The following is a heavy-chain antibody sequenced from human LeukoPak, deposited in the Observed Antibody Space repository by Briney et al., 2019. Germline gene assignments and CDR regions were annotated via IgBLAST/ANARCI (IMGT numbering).Heavy chain of an antibody. Sequence: GGSLRLSCAASGFAFSTYWMDWVRQAPGKGLEWVSYISSNGSTIYYADSVKGRFTISRDNAKNSLYLQMNSLRAEDTAVYYCAREYYYDSSGYYLGYGMDVWGQGTTVTVSS. CDR1: GFAFSTYW. J-gene: IGHJ6*02. D-gene: IGHD3-22*01. V-gene: IGHV3-48*04. CDR3: AREYYYDSSGYYLGYGMDV. CDR2: ISSNGSTI.